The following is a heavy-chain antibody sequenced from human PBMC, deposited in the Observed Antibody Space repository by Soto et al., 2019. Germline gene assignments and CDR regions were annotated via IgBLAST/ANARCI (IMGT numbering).Heavy chain of an antibody. D-gene: IGHD6-19*01. J-gene: IGHJ4*02. Sequence: EVQLLESGGGLVQPGGSLRLSCAASGFTFSSYAMSWVRQAPGKGLEWVSAISGSGGSTYYADSVKGRFTISTDNAKNTLYLQMNSLRAEDTAVYFCARRSSGWYFDYWGQGTLVTVSS. CDR1: GFTFSSYA. V-gene: IGHV3-23*01. CDR2: ISGSGGST. CDR3: ARRSSGWYFDY.